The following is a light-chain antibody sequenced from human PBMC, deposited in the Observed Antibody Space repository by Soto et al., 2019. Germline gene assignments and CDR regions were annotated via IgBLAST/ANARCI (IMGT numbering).Light chain of an antibody. V-gene: IGLV1-51*01. Sequence: QSALTQPPSVSAAPGQKVTISCSGSSSNIGGNSVSWYQQLPGTAPKLLIYDDNKRPSGIPDRFSGSKSGTSATLGITGFQTGDEADYYCGSWDSRLSAYVFGNGTKVTVX. CDR3: GSWDSRLSAYV. J-gene: IGLJ1*01. CDR2: DDN. CDR1: SSNIGGNS.